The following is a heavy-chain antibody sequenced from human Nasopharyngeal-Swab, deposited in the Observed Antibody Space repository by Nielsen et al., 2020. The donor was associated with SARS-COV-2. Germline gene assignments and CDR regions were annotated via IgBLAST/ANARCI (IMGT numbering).Heavy chain of an antibody. J-gene: IGHJ4*02. CDR2: IIPIFGTA. V-gene: IGHV1-69*01. Sequence: WVRQAPGQGLEWMGGIIPIFGTANYAQKFQGRVTITADESTSTAYMELSSLRSEDTAVYYCARDSGAYGSGEIDYWGQGTLVTVSS. CDR3: ARDSGAYGSGEIDY. D-gene: IGHD3-10*01.